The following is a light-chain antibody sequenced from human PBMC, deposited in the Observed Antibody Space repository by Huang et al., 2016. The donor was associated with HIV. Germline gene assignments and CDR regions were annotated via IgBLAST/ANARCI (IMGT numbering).Light chain of an antibody. CDR1: QPISNH. CDR2: DAS. V-gene: IGKV3-11*01. CDR3: QQRDDWLT. Sequence: EIVLTQSPGTLSLFPGQRATLSCRASQPISNHLAWYQQKPGQAPRLLIYDASNRVTDISPKFSGSGSGTDFTLTINSLEPGDFAVYYCQQRDDWLTFGGGTTVE. J-gene: IGKJ4*01.